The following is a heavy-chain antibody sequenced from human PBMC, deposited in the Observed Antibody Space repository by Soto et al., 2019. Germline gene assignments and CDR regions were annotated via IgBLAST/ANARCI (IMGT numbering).Heavy chain of an antibody. D-gene: IGHD2-15*01. CDR2: ISGSGDNT. CDR1: GLTFPTYA. J-gene: IGHJ4*02. Sequence: EVQLLESGGGLVQPGGPLRLPFAPPGLTFPTYAMSGSPQAPGRGREWVSTISGSGDNTFYADSVRGRFTISRDNSKITLYLQMNSLRAEDTAVYYCAKGRGYCSGGSCYSDYWGQGTLVTVSS. V-gene: IGHV3-23*01. CDR3: AKGRGYCSGGSCYSDY.